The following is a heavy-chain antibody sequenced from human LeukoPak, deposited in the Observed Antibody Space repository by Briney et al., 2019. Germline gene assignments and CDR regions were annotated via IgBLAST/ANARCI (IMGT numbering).Heavy chain of an antibody. CDR2: ISGSGDNT. CDR1: GFSFRTYG. J-gene: IGHJ6*04. V-gene: IGHV3-23*01. Sequence: GGTLRLSCAASGFSFRTYGMSWVRQAPGKRLEWVSGISGSGDNTHNADFVKGRFTISRDNAKNSLYLQMNSLRAEDTAVYYCAELGITMIGGVWGKGTTVTISS. CDR3: AELGITMIGGV. D-gene: IGHD3-10*02.